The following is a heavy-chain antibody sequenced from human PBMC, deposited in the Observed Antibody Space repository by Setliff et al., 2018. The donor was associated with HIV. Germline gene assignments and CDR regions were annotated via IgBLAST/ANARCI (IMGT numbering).Heavy chain of an antibody. V-gene: IGHV4-59*05. D-gene: IGHD1-1*01. J-gene: IGHJ4*02. CDR2: IYYSGDA. Sequence: KTSETLSLTCTVSGGSISNYYWGWIRQPPGKGLEWIGSIYYSGDAHYNPSLKRRVTISVDTSKNQLSLKVRSVTAADTALYYCARVGVRNWNDDGIDYWGQGTLVTVSS. CDR1: GGSISNYY. CDR3: ARVGVRNWNDDGIDY.